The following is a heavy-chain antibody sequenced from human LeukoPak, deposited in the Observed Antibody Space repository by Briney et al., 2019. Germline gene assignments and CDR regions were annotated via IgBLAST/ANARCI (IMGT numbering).Heavy chain of an antibody. V-gene: IGHV3-30-3*01. CDR2: ISYGGSNK. CDR1: GFTFSSYA. CDR3: AKDTRLAGY. Sequence: GRSLRLSCAASGFTFSSYAMHWVRQAPGKGLEWVAVISYGGSNKYYADSVKGRFTISRDNSKNTLYLQMNSLRAEDTAVYYCAKDTRLAGYWGQGTLVTVSS. D-gene: IGHD6-13*01. J-gene: IGHJ4*02.